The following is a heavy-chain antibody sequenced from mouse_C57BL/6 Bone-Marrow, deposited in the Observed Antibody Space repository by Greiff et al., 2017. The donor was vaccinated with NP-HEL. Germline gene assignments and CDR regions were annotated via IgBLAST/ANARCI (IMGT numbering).Heavy chain of an antibody. J-gene: IGHJ3*01. V-gene: IGHV1-81*01. CDR1: GYTFTSYG. D-gene: IGHD2-4*01. Sequence: QVHVKQSGAELARPGASVKLSCKASGYTFTSYGISWVKQRTGQGLEWIGEIYPRSGNTYYNEKFKGKATLTADKSSSTAYMELRSLTSEDSAVYFCLYYDYFAYWGQGTLVTVSA. CDR3: LYYDYFAY. CDR2: IYPRSGNT.